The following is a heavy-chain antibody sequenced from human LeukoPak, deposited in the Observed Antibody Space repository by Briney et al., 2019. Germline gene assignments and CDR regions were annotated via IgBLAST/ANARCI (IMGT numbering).Heavy chain of an antibody. Sequence: GGSLRLSCAASGFTFSTYGMHWVRQAPGKGLEWVAVIWYDGSNEYYADSVKGRFTISRDNSKNTLYLQMNSLRAEDTAVYYCASVGPSSWAGIYAFDIWGQGTMVTVSS. D-gene: IGHD6-13*01. CDR2: IWYDGSNE. CDR1: GFTFSTYG. CDR3: ASVGPSSWAGIYAFDI. J-gene: IGHJ3*02. V-gene: IGHV3-33*01.